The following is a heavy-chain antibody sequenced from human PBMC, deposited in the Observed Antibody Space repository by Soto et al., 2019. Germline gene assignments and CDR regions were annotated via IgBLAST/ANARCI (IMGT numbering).Heavy chain of an antibody. CDR2: INPNNGDT. CDR1: GYTFTGYY. CDR3: AGQNDYSCMDV. J-gene: IGHJ6*02. Sequence: ASVKVSCKASGYTFTGYYIHWVRQAPGRGLEWMGWINPNNGDTNYARKFQGRVTMTRDTSTSTVYMELRSLRSEDTAVYYCAGQNDYSCMDVWGQGTMVTVSS. V-gene: IGHV1-2*02.